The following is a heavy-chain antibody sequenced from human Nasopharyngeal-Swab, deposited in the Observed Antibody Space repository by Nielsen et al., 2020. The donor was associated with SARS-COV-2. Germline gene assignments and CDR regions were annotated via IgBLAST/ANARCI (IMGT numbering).Heavy chain of an antibody. D-gene: IGHD6-19*01. CDR1: GFTFSSYA. V-gene: IGHV3-23*01. Sequence: GESLKISCAASGFTFSSYAMSWVRQAPGKGLEWVPAISGSGGSTYYADSVKGRFTISRDNSKNTLYLQMNSLRAEDTAVYYCAKHYDTAVAGRVMTYYWGQGTLVTVSS. J-gene: IGHJ4*02. CDR2: ISGSGGST. CDR3: AKHYDTAVAGRVMTYY.